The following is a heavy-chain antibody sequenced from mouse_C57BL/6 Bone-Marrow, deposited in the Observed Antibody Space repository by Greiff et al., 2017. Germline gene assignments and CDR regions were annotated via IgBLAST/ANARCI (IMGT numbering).Heavy chain of an antibody. D-gene: IGHD2-4*01. Sequence: EVMLVESGGGLVQPGGSLKLSCAASGFTFSDYYMYWVRQTPEKRLEWVAYISNGGGSTYYPDTVKGRFTITRDNAKNTLYLQMSRLKSEDTAMYYCARQDDYDFCMDYWGQGTSVTVSS. CDR1: GFTFSDYY. CDR2: ISNGGGST. J-gene: IGHJ4*01. CDR3: ARQDDYDFCMDY. V-gene: IGHV5-12*01.